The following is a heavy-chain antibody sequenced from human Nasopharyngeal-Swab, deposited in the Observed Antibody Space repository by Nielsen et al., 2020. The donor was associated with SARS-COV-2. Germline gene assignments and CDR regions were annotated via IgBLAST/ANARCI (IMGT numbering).Heavy chain of an antibody. Sequence: WIRQPPGKGLEWIGYIYYSGSTNYNPSLKSRVTISVDTSKNQFSLKLSSVTTADTAVYYCASLGGSIFVGGFNYFDYWGQGTLVTVSS. D-gene: IGHD3-3*01. V-gene: IGHV4-59*01. J-gene: IGHJ4*02. CDR3: ASLGGSIFVGGFNYFDY. CDR2: IYYSGST.